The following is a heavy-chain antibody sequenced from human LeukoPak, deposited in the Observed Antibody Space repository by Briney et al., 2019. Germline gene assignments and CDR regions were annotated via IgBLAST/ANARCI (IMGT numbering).Heavy chain of an antibody. CDR1: GFTFSSYA. J-gene: IGHJ4*02. D-gene: IGHD3-22*01. CDR3: AKGPEIVVVITTWMDY. CDR2: ISGSGGST. V-gene: IGHV3-23*01. Sequence: GGSLRLSCAASGFTFSSYAMSWVRQAPGKGLKWVSAISGSGGSTYYADSVKGRFTISRDNSKNTLYLQMNSLRAEDTAVYYCAKGPEIVVVITTWMDYWGQGTLVTVSS.